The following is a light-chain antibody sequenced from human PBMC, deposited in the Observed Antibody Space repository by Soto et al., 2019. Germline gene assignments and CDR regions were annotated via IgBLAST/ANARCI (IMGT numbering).Light chain of an antibody. CDR2: DAS. V-gene: IGKV3-11*01. J-gene: IGKJ5*01. CDR3: EQRSKWPIT. Sequence: EIVLTQSPATLSLSPGERATLSCRASQSVSSYLAWYQQKPGQAPRLLIYDASNRATGIPARFSGSGSGTDFPLSISSLEPDDFAVYYCEQRSKWPITFGEGTRLEIK. CDR1: QSVSSY.